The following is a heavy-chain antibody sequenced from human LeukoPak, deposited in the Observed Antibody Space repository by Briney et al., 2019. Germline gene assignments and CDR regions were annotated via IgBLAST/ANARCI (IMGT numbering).Heavy chain of an antibody. J-gene: IGHJ6*03. Sequence: PSETLSLTCTVSGGSISSYYWSWIRQPPGKGLEWIGYIYYSWSTNYNPSLKSRVTISVDTSKNQFSLKLSSVTAADTAVYYCARLRVAVAGTYYMDVWGKGTTVTVSS. V-gene: IGHV4-59*08. CDR1: GGSISSYY. CDR2: IYYSWST. D-gene: IGHD6-19*01. CDR3: ARLRVAVAGTYYMDV.